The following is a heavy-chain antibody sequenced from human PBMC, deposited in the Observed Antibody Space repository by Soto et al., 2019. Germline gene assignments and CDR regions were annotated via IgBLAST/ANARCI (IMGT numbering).Heavy chain of an antibody. CDR3: ARDLTQRDYFDY. V-gene: IGHV1-46*01. J-gene: IGHJ4*02. D-gene: IGHD7-27*01. Sequence: ASVKVSCKASGYTFTSYYMHWVRQAPGQGLEWMGIINPSGGSTSYAQKFQGRVTMTRDTSTSTVYMELSSLRSEDTAVYCCARDLTQRDYFDYWGQGTLVTVSS. CDR2: INPSGGST. CDR1: GYTFTSYY.